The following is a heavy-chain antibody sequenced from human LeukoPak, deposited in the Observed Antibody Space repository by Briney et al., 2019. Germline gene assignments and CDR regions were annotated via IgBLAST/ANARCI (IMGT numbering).Heavy chain of an antibody. CDR2: INAGNGDT. D-gene: IGHD3-10*01. V-gene: IGHV1-3*01. CDR1: GYTFTNYI. J-gene: IGHJ6*02. Sequence: ASVKVSCKASGYTFTNYIIHWVRQAPGQRLERMGWINAGNGDTKYSQKFQVRVTITRDTSASTAYMELSSLRSEDTAVYYCARVVTRLREGKYHYDMDVWGQGTTVTVSS. CDR3: ARVVTRLREGKYHYDMDV.